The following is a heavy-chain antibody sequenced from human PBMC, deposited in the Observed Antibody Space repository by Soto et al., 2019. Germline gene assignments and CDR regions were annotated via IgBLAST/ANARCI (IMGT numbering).Heavy chain of an antibody. CDR2: INHSGST. D-gene: IGHD2-8*01. CDR1: GGSVSSYW. CDR3: ATGYCTNGVCYTRTLSGMDV. V-gene: IGHV4-34*01. J-gene: IGHJ6*02. Sequence: PSETLSLTCTVSGGSVSSYWWSWIRQPPGKGLEWIGEINHSGSTNYNPSLKSRITISVDTSKNQFSLKLSSVTAAETAVYYCATGYCTNGVCYTRTLSGMDVWGQGTTVTVSS.